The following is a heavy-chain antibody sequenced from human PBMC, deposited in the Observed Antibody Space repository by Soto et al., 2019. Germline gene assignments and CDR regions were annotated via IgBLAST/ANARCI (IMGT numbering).Heavy chain of an antibody. CDR1: GGSFRGYC. J-gene: IGHJ4*02. CDR2: INHSGST. Sequence: PSETLPVTCAVDGGSFRGYCWSWIRQPPGKGLEWIGEINHSGSTNYNPSLKSRVTISVDTSKNQFSLKLSSVTAADTAVYYCARLAARRPGNYWGQGTLVTVSS. V-gene: IGHV4-34*01. D-gene: IGHD6-6*01. CDR3: ARLAARRPGNY.